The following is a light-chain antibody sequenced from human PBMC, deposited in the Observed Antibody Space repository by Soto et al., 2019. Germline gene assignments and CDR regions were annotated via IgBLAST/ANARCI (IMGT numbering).Light chain of an antibody. V-gene: IGKV1-6*01. CDR2: AIS. J-gene: IGKJ1*01. CDR1: QAIRND. CDR3: LQDNNYPWT. Sequence: AIQMTQSPSSLSASVGDRVTITCRASQAIRNDLGWYQQKPGKAPRLLIYAISSLHNGVPSRFSGSGSGTDFTLTISSLQPEDFATYYCLQDNNYPWTFGQGTKVDIK.